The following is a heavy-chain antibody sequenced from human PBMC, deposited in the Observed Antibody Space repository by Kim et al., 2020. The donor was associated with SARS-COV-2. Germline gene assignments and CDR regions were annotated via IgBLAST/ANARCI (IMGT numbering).Heavy chain of an antibody. CDR3: ARMYYYDSSGYYSVWFDP. J-gene: IGHJ5*02. V-gene: IGHV2-70*01. D-gene: IGHD3-22*01. Sequence: SGPTLVNPTQTLTLTCTFSGFSLSTSGMCVSWIRQPPGKALEWLALIDWDDDKYYSTSLKTRLTISKDTSKSQVVLTMTNMDPVDTATYYCARMYYYDSSGYYSVWFDPWGQGTLVTVSS. CDR2: IDWDDDK. CDR1: GFSLSTSGMC.